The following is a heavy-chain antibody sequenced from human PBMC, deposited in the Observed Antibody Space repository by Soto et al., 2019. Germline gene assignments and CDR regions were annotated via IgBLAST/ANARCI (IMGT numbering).Heavy chain of an antibody. CDR2: MNPNSGNT. V-gene: IGHV1-8*01. CDR1: GYTFTSYD. CDR3: AGSRQRYCSGGSCYALGNWFDP. D-gene: IGHD2-15*01. Sequence: QVPLVQSGAEVKKPGASVKVSCKASGYTFTSYDINWVRQATGQGLEWMGWMNPNSGNTGYAQKFQGRVTMTRNTSLSTAYMELSSLRSEDTAVYYCAGSRQRYCSGGSCYALGNWFDPWGQGTLVTVSS. J-gene: IGHJ5*02.